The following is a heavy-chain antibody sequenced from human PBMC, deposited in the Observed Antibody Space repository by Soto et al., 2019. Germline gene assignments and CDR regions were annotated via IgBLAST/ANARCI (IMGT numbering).Heavy chain of an antibody. J-gene: IGHJ6*02. Sequence: EVQLVESGGGLVQPGGSLRLSCSASGFTFSSCAMHWVRQAAGKGLEYVSGISSNGAATYYAESVKDRFIISRDNSRNTVFLKVNSLTGEDTAVYYWIKERRSTRRAMDVWGQGTTVTVSS. V-gene: IGHV3-64D*06. D-gene: IGHD2-2*01. CDR1: GFTFSSCA. CDR3: IKERRSTRRAMDV. CDR2: ISSNGAAT.